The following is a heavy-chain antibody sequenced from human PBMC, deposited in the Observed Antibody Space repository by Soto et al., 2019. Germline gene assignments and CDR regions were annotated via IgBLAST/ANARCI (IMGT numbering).Heavy chain of an antibody. V-gene: IGHV1-69*01. Sequence: QVQLVQSGAEVKKPGSSVKVSCEAPGGPFDHAAITWVRQAPGQGLEWMGGINPMFNSTHYAQKFQGRVTITADAATSTAFMELRRLRSDDTAVYYCARQIFAADYWGQGTLLVVSS. D-gene: IGHD3-9*01. CDR1: GGPFDHAA. CDR2: INPMFNST. J-gene: IGHJ4*02. CDR3: ARQIFAADY.